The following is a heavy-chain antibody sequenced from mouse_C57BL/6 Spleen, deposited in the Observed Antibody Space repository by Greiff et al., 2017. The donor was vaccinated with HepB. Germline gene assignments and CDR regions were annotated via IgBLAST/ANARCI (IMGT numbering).Heavy chain of an antibody. CDR3: ARDWAGAMDY. V-gene: IGHV1-61*01. Sequence: QVQLKQPGAELVRPGSSVKLSCKASGYTFTSYWMDWVKQRPGQGLEWIGNIYPSDSETHYNQKFKDKATLTVDKSSSTAYMQLSSLTSEDSAVYYCARDWAGAMDYWGQGTSVTVSS. J-gene: IGHJ4*01. CDR1: GYTFTSYW. D-gene: IGHD4-1*01. CDR2: IYPSDSET.